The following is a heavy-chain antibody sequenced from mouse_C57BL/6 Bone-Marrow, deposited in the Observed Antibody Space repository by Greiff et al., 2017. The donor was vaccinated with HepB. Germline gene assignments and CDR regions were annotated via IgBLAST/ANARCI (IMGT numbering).Heavy chain of an antibody. V-gene: IGHV1-81*01. Sequence: VKLMESGAELARPGASVKLSCKASGYTFTSYGISWVKQRTGQGLEWIGEIYPRSGNTYYNEKFKGKATLTADKSSSTAYMELRSLTSEDSAVYFCARYYGDVWGTGTTVTVSS. CDR3: ARYYGDV. CDR1: GYTFTSYG. D-gene: IGHD1-1*01. J-gene: IGHJ1*03. CDR2: IYPRSGNT.